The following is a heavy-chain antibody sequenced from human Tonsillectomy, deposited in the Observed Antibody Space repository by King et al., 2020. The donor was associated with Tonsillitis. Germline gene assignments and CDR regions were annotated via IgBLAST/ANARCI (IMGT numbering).Heavy chain of an antibody. V-gene: IGHV1-69*01. CDR1: GGTFSSYA. CDR3: ARDRTESKESAVIWYYYMDV. CDR2: IIPIFGTA. J-gene: IGHJ6*03. Sequence: GQLVQSGAEVKKPGSSVKVSCKASGGTFSSYAISWVRQAPGQGLEWMGGIIPIFGTADYAQKFQGRVTITADESTSTAYMELSSLRSEDTAVYYCARDRTESKESAVIWYYYMDVWGKGTTVTVSS. D-gene: IGHD2-2*01.